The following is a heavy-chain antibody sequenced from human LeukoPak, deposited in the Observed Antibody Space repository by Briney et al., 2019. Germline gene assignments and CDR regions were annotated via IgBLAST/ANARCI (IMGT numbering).Heavy chain of an antibody. CDR1: GFTFSNYA. V-gene: IGHV3-23*01. D-gene: IGHD2-15*01. J-gene: IGHJ4*02. Sequence: GGSLRLSCAASGFTFSNYAMSWVRQAPGKGLEWVSVISGSGGSTSYADSVKGRFTISRDNSKNTLYLQMNGLRAGDTAVYYCATDLRGCSGGSCYSYSLWGQGTLVTVSS. CDR3: ATDLRGCSGGSCYSYSL. CDR2: ISGSGGST.